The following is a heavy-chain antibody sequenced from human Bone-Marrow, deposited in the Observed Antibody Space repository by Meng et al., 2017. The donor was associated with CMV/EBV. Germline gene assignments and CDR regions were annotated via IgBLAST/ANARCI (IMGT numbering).Heavy chain of an antibody. CDR3: VRDRIDWELNYGMDV. CDR1: GYIFTEHY. J-gene: IGHJ6*02. Sequence: ASVKVSCKASGYIFTEHYVHWVRQAPGEGLEWMGWVNPNSGGTNYAQKFQGRVTMTRDTSISKAYMELSSLRSDDTAVYYCVRDRIDWELNYGMDVWGQGTTVTGSS. CDR2: VNPNSGGT. D-gene: IGHD1-26*01. V-gene: IGHV1-2*02.